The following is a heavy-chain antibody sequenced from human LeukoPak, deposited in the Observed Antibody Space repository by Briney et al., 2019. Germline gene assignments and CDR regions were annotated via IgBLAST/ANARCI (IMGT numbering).Heavy chain of an antibody. V-gene: IGHV1-69*04. J-gene: IGHJ4*02. CDR1: GGTFSSYA. Sequence: SVKVFCKASGGTFSSYAISWVRQAPGQGLEWMGRIIPILGIANYAQKFQGRVTITADKSTSTAYMELSSLRSEDTAVYYCARAPRRQWLVDARKYYFDYWGQGTLVTVSS. CDR2: IIPILGIA. CDR3: ARAPRRQWLVDARKYYFDY. D-gene: IGHD6-19*01.